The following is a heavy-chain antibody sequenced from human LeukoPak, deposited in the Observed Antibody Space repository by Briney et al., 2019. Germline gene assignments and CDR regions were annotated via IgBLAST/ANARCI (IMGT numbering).Heavy chain of an antibody. J-gene: IGHJ5*02. CDR2: INPSGGST. D-gene: IGHD2-8*01. V-gene: IGHV1-46*01. Sequence: GASVKVSCKASGYTFTNYYIHWVRQAPGQGLECMGIINPSGGSTSYAQKFQGRVTMTRDMSTSTVYMELSSLRSEDTAVYYCARANLYNWFDPWGQGTLVTVSS. CDR3: ARANLYNWFDP. CDR1: GYTFTNYY.